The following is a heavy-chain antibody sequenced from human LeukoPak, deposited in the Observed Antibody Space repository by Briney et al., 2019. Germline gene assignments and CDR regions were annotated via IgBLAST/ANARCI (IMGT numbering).Heavy chain of an antibody. CDR3: AKDTHYDFWSGYPDY. J-gene: IGHJ4*02. CDR2: ISGSGGST. CDR1: GFTFSSYA. Sequence: PGGSLRLSCAASGFTFSSYAMSWVRQAPGKGLEWVSAISGSGGSTYYADSVKGQFTISRDNSKNTLYLQMNSLRAEDTAVYYCAKDTHYDFWSGYPDYWGQGTLVTVSS. D-gene: IGHD3-3*01. V-gene: IGHV3-23*01.